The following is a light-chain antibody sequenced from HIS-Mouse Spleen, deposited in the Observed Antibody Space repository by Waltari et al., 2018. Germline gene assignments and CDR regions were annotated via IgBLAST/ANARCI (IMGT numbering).Light chain of an antibody. J-gene: IGKJ1*01. CDR1: QGISSS. Sequence: DIQLTQSPSFLSASVGDRVTITCRASQGISSSLAWYQQKPRKAPKLLHYAASTLQSGVPSRFSGSGYGTEFTLTISSLQPEDCATYYCQQLNSYPPTFGQGTKVEIK. CDR3: QQLNSYPPT. CDR2: AAS. V-gene: IGKV1-9*01.